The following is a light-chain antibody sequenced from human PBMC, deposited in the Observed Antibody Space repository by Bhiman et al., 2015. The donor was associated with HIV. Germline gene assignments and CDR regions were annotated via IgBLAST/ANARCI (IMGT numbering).Light chain of an antibody. V-gene: IGLV2-14*03. CDR3: QAWDSDTLV. J-gene: IGLJ3*02. CDR1: SSDVGGYNY. CDR2: DVS. Sequence: QSALTQPASVSGSPGQSITISCTGTSSDVGGYNYVSWYLQHPGKAPKLMIYDVSNRPSGIPERFSGSNSGNTATLTISGTQAMDEADYYCQAWDSDTLVFGGGTKLTVL.